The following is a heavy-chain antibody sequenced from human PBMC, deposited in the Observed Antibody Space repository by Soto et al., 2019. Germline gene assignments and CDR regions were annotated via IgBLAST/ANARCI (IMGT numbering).Heavy chain of an antibody. CDR1: GFTFSSYG. V-gene: IGHV3-30*18. D-gene: IGHD3-22*01. CDR3: AKDRYDSSGYPDAFDI. CDR2: ISYDGSNK. Sequence: QVQLVESGGGVVQPGRSLRLSCAASGFTFSSYGMHWVRQAPGKGLEWVAVISYDGSNKYYADYVKGRFTISRDNSKNTLYLQMNSLRAEDTAVYYCAKDRYDSSGYPDAFDIWGQGTMVTVSS. J-gene: IGHJ3*02.